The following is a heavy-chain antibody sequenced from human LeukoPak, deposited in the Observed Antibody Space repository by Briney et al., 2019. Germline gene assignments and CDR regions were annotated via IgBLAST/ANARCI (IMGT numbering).Heavy chain of an antibody. CDR3: ARVGNPGVPAAPTNWFDP. D-gene: IGHD2-2*01. Sequence: TSKTLSLTCVVYGGSFSGYSWSWIRQPPGKGLEWIGEINQRRNTNYNPSLKSRVTISIDTSKNQFSLKLSSVTAADTAVYYCARVGNPGVPAAPTNWFDPWGQGTLVTVSS. V-gene: IGHV4-34*01. J-gene: IGHJ5*02. CDR1: GGSFSGYS. CDR2: INQRRNT.